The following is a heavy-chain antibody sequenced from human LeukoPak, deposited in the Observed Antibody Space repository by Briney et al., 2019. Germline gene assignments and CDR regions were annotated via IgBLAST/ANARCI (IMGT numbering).Heavy chain of an antibody. Sequence: DSVKVSCKASGYTFTSYGISWVRQAPGQGLEWMGWISAYNGNTNYAQKLQCRVTMTTDTSTSTAYMELRSLRSDDTAVYYCARASVHYDILTGYYRSNWFDPWGQGTLVTVSS. D-gene: IGHD3-9*01. J-gene: IGHJ5*02. CDR1: GYTFTSYG. V-gene: IGHV1-18*01. CDR2: ISAYNGNT. CDR3: ARASVHYDILTGYYRSNWFDP.